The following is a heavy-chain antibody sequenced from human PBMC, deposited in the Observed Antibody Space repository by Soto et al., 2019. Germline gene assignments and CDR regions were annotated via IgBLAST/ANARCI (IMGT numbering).Heavy chain of an antibody. D-gene: IGHD2-2*01. CDR1: GGTFSSYA. CDR3: ARAFDCSSTSCSEDYYYGMDV. V-gene: IGHV1-69*01. Sequence: QVQLVQSGAEVKKPGSSVKVSCKASGGTFSSYAISWVRQAPGQGLEWMGGIIPIFGTANYAQKFQGRVTITADESTSTAYMELSSLRSEDTAVYYCARAFDCSSTSCSEDYYYGMDVWGQGTTVTVSS. J-gene: IGHJ6*02. CDR2: IIPIFGTA.